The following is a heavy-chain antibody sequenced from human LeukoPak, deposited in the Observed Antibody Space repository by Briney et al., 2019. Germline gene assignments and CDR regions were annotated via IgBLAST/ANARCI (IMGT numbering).Heavy chain of an antibody. D-gene: IGHD3-10*01. CDR3: ANQKLSGSYLPGY. CDR1: GLILSNYG. Sequence: PGGSLRLSCTASGLILSNYGMHWVRQAPGKGLEWVAFIKFDGSEPKYADSVKGRFTISRDNSKNTLYLQMNTLRLEDTAVYYCANQKLSGSYLPGYWGQGIVVAVSS. V-gene: IGHV3-30*02. J-gene: IGHJ4*02. CDR2: IKFDGSEP.